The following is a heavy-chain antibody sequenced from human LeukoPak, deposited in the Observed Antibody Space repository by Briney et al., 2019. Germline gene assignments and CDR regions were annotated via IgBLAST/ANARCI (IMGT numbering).Heavy chain of an antibody. CDR2: IYYSGST. J-gene: IGHJ4*02. V-gene: IGHV4-59*08. CDR3: ASRYYDYVWGSYRSPFDY. Sequence: SETLSLTCTVSGGSISSYYWSWIRQPPGKGLEWIGYIYYSGSTNYDPSLKSRVTISVDTSKNQYSPKLSSVTAADTAVYYCASRYYDYVWGSYRSPFDYWGQGTLVTVSS. D-gene: IGHD3-16*02. CDR1: GGSISSYY.